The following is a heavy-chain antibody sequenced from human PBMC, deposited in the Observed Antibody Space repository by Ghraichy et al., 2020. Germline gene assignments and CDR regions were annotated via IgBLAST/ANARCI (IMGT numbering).Heavy chain of an antibody. V-gene: IGHV2-5*02. CDR3: AHSLGLEWLLTFDY. CDR1: AFSLSTSGVG. CDR2: IYWDVDK. D-gene: IGHD3-3*01. Sequence: SGPTLVKPTQTLTLTGSFSAFSLSTSGVGVGWIRQPPGKALDWLALIYWDVDKRYSPSLKSKLTITKDTSKNQVVLTMTNMDPVDTATYYCAHSLGLEWLLTFDYWGQGTLVTVSS. J-gene: IGHJ4*02.